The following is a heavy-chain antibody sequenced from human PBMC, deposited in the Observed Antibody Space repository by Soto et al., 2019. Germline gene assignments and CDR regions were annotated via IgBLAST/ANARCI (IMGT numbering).Heavy chain of an antibody. CDR1: GYTFTGYY. V-gene: IGHV1-2*04. Sequence: ASVKVSCTASGYTFTGYYMHWVRQAPGQGLEWMGWINPNSGGTNYAQKFQGWVTMTRDTSISTAYMELSSLRSEDTAVYYCARGRYPNNYYYYYYMDVWGKGTTVTVSS. CDR3: ARGRYPNNYYYYYYMDV. D-gene: IGHD6-19*01. CDR2: INPNSGGT. J-gene: IGHJ6*03.